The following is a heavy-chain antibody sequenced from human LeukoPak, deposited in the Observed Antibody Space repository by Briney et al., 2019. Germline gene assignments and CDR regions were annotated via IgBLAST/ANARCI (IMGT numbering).Heavy chain of an antibody. J-gene: IGHJ5*02. D-gene: IGHD3-22*01. V-gene: IGHV1-18*04. Sequence: ASVKVSCKASGYTFSGYYMNWVRQAPGQGLEWMGWISAYNGNTNYAQKLQGRVTMTTDTSTSTAYMELRSLRSDDTAVYYCARQGASSGYYPYNWFDPWGQGTLVTVSS. CDR2: ISAYNGNT. CDR3: ARQGASSGYYPYNWFDP. CDR1: GYTFSGYY.